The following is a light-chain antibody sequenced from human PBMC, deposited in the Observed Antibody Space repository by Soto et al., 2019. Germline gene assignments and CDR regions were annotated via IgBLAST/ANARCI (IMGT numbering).Light chain of an antibody. J-gene: IGKJ4*01. CDR2: GAS. CDR3: QQYGSSPALT. Sequence: EIMLTQSPGTLSLSPGERATLSCRASQSIANNDIAWYQQKPRQTPRLLNYGASSRATGISDRFSGSGSGKDFTLTISRLEPEDFAVYYCQQYGSSPALTFGGGTKVEIK. CDR1: QSIANND. V-gene: IGKV3-20*01.